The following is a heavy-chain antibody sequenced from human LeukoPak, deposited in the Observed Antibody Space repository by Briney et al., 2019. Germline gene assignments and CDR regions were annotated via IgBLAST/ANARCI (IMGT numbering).Heavy chain of an antibody. Sequence: GVSLRLSCAASGFTFSSYCMQWVRQAPGEGREWVAFIRHDETRIFYGDSVKGRFTISRDNSKNMVYLQLDSLSAEDTALYYCAKSVIPNSYQGTYYMDVWGKGTTVTVFS. CDR2: IRHDETRI. CDR1: GFTFSSYC. CDR3: AKSVIPNSYQGTYYMDV. D-gene: IGHD3-16*02. V-gene: IGHV3-30*02. J-gene: IGHJ6*03.